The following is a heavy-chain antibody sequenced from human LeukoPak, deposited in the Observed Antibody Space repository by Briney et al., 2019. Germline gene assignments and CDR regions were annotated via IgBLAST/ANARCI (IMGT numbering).Heavy chain of an antibody. CDR2: IWYDGSNK. D-gene: IGHD3-3*01. Sequence: GRSLRLSCAASGFTFSSYGMHWVRQAPGKGLEWVAVIWYDGSNKYYADSVKGRFTISRDNSKNTLYLQMNSLRAEDTAVYYCAKEEAGRYYDFWSGRQYYFDYWGQGTLVTVSS. J-gene: IGHJ4*02. CDR1: GFTFSSYG. CDR3: AKEEAGRYYDFWSGRQYYFDY. V-gene: IGHV3-33*06.